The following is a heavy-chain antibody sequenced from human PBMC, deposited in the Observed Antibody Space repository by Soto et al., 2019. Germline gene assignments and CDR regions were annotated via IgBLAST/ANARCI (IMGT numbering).Heavy chain of an antibody. J-gene: IGHJ6*02. D-gene: IGHD5-18*01. V-gene: IGHV1-2*02. CDR2: INPNSGGT. CDR1: GYTFTGYY. Sequence: ASVKVSCKASGYTFTGYYMHWVRQAPGQGLEWMGWINPNSGGTNYAQKFQGRVTMTRDTSISTAYMELSRLRSEDTAVYYCARGRTALKRYYYGMDVWGQGTTVTVSS. CDR3: ARGRTALKRYYYGMDV.